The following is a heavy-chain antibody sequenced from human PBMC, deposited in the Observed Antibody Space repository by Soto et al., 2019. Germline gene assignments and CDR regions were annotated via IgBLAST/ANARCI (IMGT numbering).Heavy chain of an antibody. V-gene: IGHV3-23*01. J-gene: IGHJ6*02. CDR3: AKDNRAYGSGWSYGMDV. CDR2: ISGRDDTT. D-gene: IGHD6-19*01. CDR1: RFTFSSYA. Sequence: PGGSLRLSCVVSRFTFSSYAMNWVRQAPGKGLEWVSIISGRDDTTHYADSVKGRFTISRDNSKNTLYLQMNSLRAEDTALYYCAKDNRAYGSGWSYGMDVWGQGTTVTVSS.